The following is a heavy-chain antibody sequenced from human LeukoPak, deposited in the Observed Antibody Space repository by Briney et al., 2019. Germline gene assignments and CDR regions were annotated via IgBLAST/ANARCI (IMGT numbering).Heavy chain of an antibody. CDR3: ASRGFGGSYFSWFDY. V-gene: IGHV3-23*01. Sequence: PRESLTLSWVAAGFTLSSNGISWVRQAPGKGLEWVAATSASGGSTFYGDSVKGRFTIARDKSKNTLYLQMNSLRAEDTSVYYCASRGFGGSYFSWFDYWGQGPLVTVPS. D-gene: IGHD1-26*01. J-gene: IGHJ4*02. CDR1: GFTLSSNG. CDR2: TSASGGST.